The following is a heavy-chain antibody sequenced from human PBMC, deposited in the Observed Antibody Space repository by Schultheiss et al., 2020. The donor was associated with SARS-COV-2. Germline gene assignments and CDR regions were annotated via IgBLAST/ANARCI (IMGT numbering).Heavy chain of an antibody. CDR1: GFSLSTSGVG. Sequence: SGPTLVKPTQTLTLTCTFSGFSLSTSGVGVGWIRQPPGKAQEWFALIYWDDAKRNSPSLKSSLTNNKDTSKNQVVLTMTNMDPVDTATYYCANSPIRHAVAGYFDYWGQGTRVTVAS. CDR2: IYWDDAK. J-gene: IGHJ4*02. CDR3: ANSPIRHAVAGYFDY. D-gene: IGHD6-19*01. V-gene: IGHV2-5*02.